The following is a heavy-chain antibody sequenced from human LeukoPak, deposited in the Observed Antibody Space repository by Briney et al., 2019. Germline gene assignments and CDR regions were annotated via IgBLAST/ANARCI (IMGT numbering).Heavy chain of an antibody. V-gene: IGHV1-58*01. Sequence: SVKVSCKASGFTFTSSAVQWVRQARGQRLEWIGWIVVGSGNTNYAQKFQERVTITRDMPTSTAYMELSSLRSENTAVYYCAAPRGYYGSGSNYYYYMDVWGKGTTVTVSS. CDR3: AAPRGYYGSGSNYYYYMDV. J-gene: IGHJ6*03. CDR2: IVVGSGNT. D-gene: IGHD3-10*01. CDR1: GFTFTSSA.